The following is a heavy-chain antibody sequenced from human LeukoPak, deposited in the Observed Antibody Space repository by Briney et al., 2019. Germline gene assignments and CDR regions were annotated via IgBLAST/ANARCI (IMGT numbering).Heavy chain of an antibody. D-gene: IGHD3-9*01. J-gene: IGHJ6*03. Sequence: PGGSLRLSCAASGFTFSSYWMSWVRQAPGKGLEWVANIKQDGSEEYYVDSVKGRFTISRDNAKNSLYLQMNSLRAEDTAVYYCARESSTYYDILTGYYKSYYYYYMDVWGKGTTVTISS. CDR3: ARESSTYYDILTGYYKSYYYYYMDV. CDR1: GFTFSSYW. CDR2: IKQDGSEE. V-gene: IGHV3-7*01.